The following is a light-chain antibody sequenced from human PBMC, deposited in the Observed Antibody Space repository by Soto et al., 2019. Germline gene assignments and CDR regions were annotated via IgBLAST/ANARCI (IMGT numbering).Light chain of an antibody. V-gene: IGKV3-20*01. CDR3: QQYNNWPPIT. Sequence: EIVLTQYPGTLSLSPGERATLSCRAIQSVSSNFLAWYQEEPGQAPRPLIYGASSRATGIPDRFSGSGSGIDFTLTISRLEPEDFAVYYCQQYNNWPPITFGQGTRLEI. J-gene: IGKJ5*01. CDR2: GAS. CDR1: QSVSSNF.